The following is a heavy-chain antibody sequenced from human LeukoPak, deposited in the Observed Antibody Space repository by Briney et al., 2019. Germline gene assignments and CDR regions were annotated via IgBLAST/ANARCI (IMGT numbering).Heavy chain of an antibody. V-gene: IGHV3-48*02. CDR2: ISSSRSSI. J-gene: IGHJ4*02. D-gene: IGHD4-17*01. CDR3: ARDARGGYGDDFDS. Sequence: PGGSLRLSCAASGFPSSSYSMNWVRQAPGKGLEWVSYISSSRSSIYYADSVKGRFTKSRENAKNSLYLHMNSLRDEDTAVYYRARDARGGYGDDFDSWGRGTMVTVSS. CDR1: GFPSSSYS.